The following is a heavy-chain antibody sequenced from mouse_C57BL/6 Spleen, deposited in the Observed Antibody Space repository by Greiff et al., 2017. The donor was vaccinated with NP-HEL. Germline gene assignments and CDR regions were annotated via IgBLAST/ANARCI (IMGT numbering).Heavy chain of an antibody. Sequence: EVKLVESGPGLVKPSQSLSLTCSVTGYSITSGYYWNWIRQFPGNKLEWMGYISYDGSNNYNPSLKNRISITRDTSKNQFFLKLNSVTTEDTATYYCARRAYDYDGGFAYWGQGTLVTVSA. J-gene: IGHJ3*01. CDR2: ISYDGSN. V-gene: IGHV3-6*01. CDR1: GYSITSGYY. D-gene: IGHD2-4*01. CDR3: ARRAYDYDGGFAY.